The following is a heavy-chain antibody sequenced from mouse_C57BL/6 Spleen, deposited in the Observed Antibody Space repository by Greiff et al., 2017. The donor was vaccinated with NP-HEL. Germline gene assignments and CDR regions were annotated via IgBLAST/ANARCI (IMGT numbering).Heavy chain of an antibody. D-gene: IGHD2-4*01. J-gene: IGHJ4*01. V-gene: IGHV5-9*01. Sequence: VQLKESGGGLVKPGGSLKLSCAASGFTFSSYTMSWVRQTPEKRLEWVATISGGGGNTYYPDSVKGRFTISRDNAKNTLYLQMSSLRSEDTALYYCARHDYDGDAMDYWGQGTSVTVSS. CDR2: ISGGGGNT. CDR1: GFTFSSYT. CDR3: ARHDYDGDAMDY.